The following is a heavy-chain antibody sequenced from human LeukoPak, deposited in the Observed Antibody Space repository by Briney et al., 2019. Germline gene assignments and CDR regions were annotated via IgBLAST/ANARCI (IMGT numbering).Heavy chain of an antibody. V-gene: IGHV4-34*01. J-gene: IGHJ4*02. D-gene: IGHD6-13*01. CDR2: INHSGST. CDR3: ARGGSSSWFALRRFDY. CDR1: GGSFSGYY. Sequence: MASETLSLTCAVYGGSFSGYYWSWIRQPPGKGLEWVGEINHSGSTNYNPSLKSRVTISVDTSKNQFSLKPSSVTAADTAVYYCARGGSSSWFALRRFDYWGQGTLVTVSS.